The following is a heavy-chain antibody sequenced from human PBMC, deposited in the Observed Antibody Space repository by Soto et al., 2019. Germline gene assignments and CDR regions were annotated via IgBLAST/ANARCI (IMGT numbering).Heavy chain of an antibody. Sequence: QVQLVESGGGVVQPGRSLRLSCAASGFTFSSYGMHWVRQAPGKGLEWVAVIWYDGSNKYYADSVKGRFTISRDNSKNALYLQMNSLRAEDTAVYYGARGGTYYYGSGSYWDYWGQGTLVTVSS. V-gene: IGHV3-33*01. CDR2: IWYDGSNK. CDR3: ARGGTYYYGSGSYWDY. J-gene: IGHJ4*02. D-gene: IGHD3-10*01. CDR1: GFTFSSYG.